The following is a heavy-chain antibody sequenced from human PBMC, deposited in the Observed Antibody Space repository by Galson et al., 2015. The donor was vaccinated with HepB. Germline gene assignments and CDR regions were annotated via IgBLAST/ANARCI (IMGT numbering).Heavy chain of an antibody. Sequence: SVKVSCKASGGTFSSYAVSWVRQAPGQGLEWMGGIIPIFGTTNYAQKFQGRVTITADESTSTAYMELSSLRSEDSAVYFCARDAPVSYDFWSGSRYYFDYWGQGTLVPVSS. J-gene: IGHJ4*02. D-gene: IGHD3-3*01. CDR3: ARDAPVSYDFWSGSRYYFDY. CDR1: GGTFSSYA. CDR2: IIPIFGTT. V-gene: IGHV1-69*13.